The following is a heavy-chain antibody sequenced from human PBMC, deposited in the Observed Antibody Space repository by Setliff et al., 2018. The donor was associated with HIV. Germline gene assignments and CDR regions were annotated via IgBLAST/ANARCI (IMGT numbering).Heavy chain of an antibody. CDR3: ALTLAAQLVGLN. Sequence: ASVKVSCKASGYTFTSYGMNWVRQVPGQGLEWMGWINNHNDNTDYAQKFQDRVTMTTDTSTTTAYMELRSLRPDDTAVYYCALTLAAQLVGLNWGQGAAVTVSS. J-gene: IGHJ6*02. CDR1: GYTFTSYG. V-gene: IGHV1-18*01. D-gene: IGHD6-13*01. CDR2: INNHNDNT.